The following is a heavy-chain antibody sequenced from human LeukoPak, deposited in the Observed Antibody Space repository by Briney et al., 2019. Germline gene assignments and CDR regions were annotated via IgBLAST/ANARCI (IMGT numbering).Heavy chain of an antibody. Sequence: SVKVSCKASGGTFSSYAISWVRQAPGQGLEWMGRIIPIFGTANYAQKFQGRVTITTDESTSTAYMELSSLRSEDTAVYYCARIGIRGFWSGLDAFDIWGQGTMVTVSS. CDR1: GGTFSSYA. CDR2: IIPIFGTA. V-gene: IGHV1-69*05. CDR3: ARIGIRGFWSGLDAFDI. D-gene: IGHD3-3*01. J-gene: IGHJ3*02.